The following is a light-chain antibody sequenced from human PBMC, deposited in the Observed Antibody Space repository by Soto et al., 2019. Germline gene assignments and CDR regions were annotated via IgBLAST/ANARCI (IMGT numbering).Light chain of an antibody. V-gene: IGLV2-14*03. J-gene: IGLJ2*01. CDR1: SSVIGAYNF. Sequence: QSVLTQPASVSGSPGQSITISCTGTSSVIGAYNFVSWYQQHPGKAPKLMLYDVNIRPSGVSNRFSGSKSGNTASLTISGLQAEDEADCYCTSWTTSTTMIFGGGTKVTVL. CDR3: TSWTTSTTMI. CDR2: DVN.